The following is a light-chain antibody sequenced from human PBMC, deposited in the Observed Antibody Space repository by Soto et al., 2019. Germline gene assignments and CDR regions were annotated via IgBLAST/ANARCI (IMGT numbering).Light chain of an antibody. V-gene: IGLV1-36*01. Sequence: QSVLTQPPSVSEAPRQRVTISCSGSSCNIGNNAVNWYQQLPGKAPKLLIYYDDLLPSVVSDRFSGSKSGTSASLAISGLQSEDEEDYYCAAWDDSLNGVVFGGGTKLTVL. CDR3: AAWDDSLNGVV. CDR1: SCNIGNNA. J-gene: IGLJ2*01. CDR2: YDD.